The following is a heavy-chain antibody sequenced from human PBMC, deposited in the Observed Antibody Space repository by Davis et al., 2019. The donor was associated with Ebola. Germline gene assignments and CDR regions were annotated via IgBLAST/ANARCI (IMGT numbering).Heavy chain of an antibody. CDR2: IRSKANSYAT. J-gene: IGHJ4*02. D-gene: IGHD4-17*01. Sequence: GESLKISCAASGFTFSGSAMHWLRQASGKGLEWVGRIRSKANSYATAYAASVKGRFTISRDDSKNTAYLQMNSLKTEDTAVYYCTISTPSTVTTDYWGQGTLVTVSS. V-gene: IGHV3-73*01. CDR1: GFTFSGSA. CDR3: TISTPSTVTTDY.